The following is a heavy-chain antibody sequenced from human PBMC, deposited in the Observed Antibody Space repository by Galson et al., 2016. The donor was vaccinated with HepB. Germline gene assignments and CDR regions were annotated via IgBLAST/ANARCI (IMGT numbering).Heavy chain of an antibody. Sequence: SLRLSCAVSGFPASGFTFRSAPMNWLRQAPGKGPEWVSSISGDSLYIYYRDSVKGRFTISRDNDKNAVYLQMNNLRAEDTALYYCARDRTPQGRFDPWGQGTLVTVSS. CDR2: ISGDSLYI. CDR1: GFTFRSAP. CDR3: ARDRTPQGRFDP. D-gene: IGHD1-14*01. V-gene: IGHV3-21*01. J-gene: IGHJ5*02.